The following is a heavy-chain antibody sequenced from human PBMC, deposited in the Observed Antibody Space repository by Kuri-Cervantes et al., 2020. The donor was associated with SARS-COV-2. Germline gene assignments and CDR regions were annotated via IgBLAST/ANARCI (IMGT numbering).Heavy chain of an antibody. CDR2: ISYDGSNK. CDR1: GFTFSSYA. D-gene: IGHD3-16*02. CDR3: ARPLRLGELPLTPEF. J-gene: IGHJ4*02. V-gene: IGHV3-30-3*01. Sequence: GESLKISCAASGFTFSSYAMHWVRQAPGKGLEWVAVISYDGSNKYYADSVKGRFTISRDNSKNTLYLQMNSLRAEDTAVYYCARPLRLGELPLTPEFWGQGTLVTVSS.